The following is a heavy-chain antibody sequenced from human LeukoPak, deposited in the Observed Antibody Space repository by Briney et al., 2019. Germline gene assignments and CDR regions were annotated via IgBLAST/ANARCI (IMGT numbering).Heavy chain of an antibody. D-gene: IGHD3-10*01. J-gene: IGHJ2*01. V-gene: IGHV3-23*01. CDR2: ISGSGGST. CDR3: AKGSEVYGSGIRYFDL. CDR1: GFTFSSYA. Sequence: GGSLRLSCAASGFTFSSYAMSWVRQAPGKGLEWVSAISGSGGSTYYADSVKGRFTISRDNSKNTLYLQMNSLRAEDTAVYYCAKGSEVYGSGIRYFDLWGRGTLVTVSS.